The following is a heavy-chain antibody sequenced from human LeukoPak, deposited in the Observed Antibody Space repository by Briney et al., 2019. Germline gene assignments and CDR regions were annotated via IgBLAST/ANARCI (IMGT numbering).Heavy chain of an antibody. J-gene: IGHJ1*01. CDR2: INPNSGGT. CDR3: ARVLDEYSSSLYFQH. CDR1: GYTFTGYY. Sequence: ASVKVSCKASGYTFTGYYMHWVRQAPGQGLEWMGWINPNSGGTNYAQKFQGRVTMTRDTSISTAYMELSRLRSDDTAVCYCARVLDEYSSSLYFQHWGQGTLVTVSS. D-gene: IGHD6-6*01. V-gene: IGHV1-2*02.